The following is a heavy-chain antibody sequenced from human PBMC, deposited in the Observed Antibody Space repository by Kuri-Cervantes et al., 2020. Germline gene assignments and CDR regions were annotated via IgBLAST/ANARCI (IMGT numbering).Heavy chain of an antibody. Sequence: GGSLRLSCAASGFSFGYYNMNWVRQAPGKGLEWVSFISTSSSTIHYADSVKGRFTISRDNVKNSMYLQMNSLRAEDTAVYYCAKEEARGTVTNAKSAFHIWGQGTLVTVSS. D-gene: IGHD4-17*01. J-gene: IGHJ3*02. V-gene: IGHV3-48*04. CDR3: AKEEARGTVTNAKSAFHI. CDR2: ISTSSSTI. CDR1: GFSFGYYN.